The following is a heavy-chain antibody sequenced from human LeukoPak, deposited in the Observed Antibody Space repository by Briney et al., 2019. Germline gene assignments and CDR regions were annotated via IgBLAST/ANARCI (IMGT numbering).Heavy chain of an antibody. CDR2: INPNNGGT. Sequence: ASVKVSCKSSGYTFVGYYMHWVRQAPGQGLDWMGWINPNNGGTKYAQKFQSRVTMTRDTSISTVYMELSSLRSDDTAVYYCARVEGYCSAGSCGNWFDPWGQGTLVTVSS. V-gene: IGHV1-2*02. J-gene: IGHJ5*02. D-gene: IGHD2-15*01. CDR3: ARVEGYCSAGSCGNWFDP. CDR1: GYTFVGYY.